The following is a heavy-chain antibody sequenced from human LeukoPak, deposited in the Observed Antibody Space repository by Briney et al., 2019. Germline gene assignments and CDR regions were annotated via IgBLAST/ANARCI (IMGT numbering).Heavy chain of an antibody. CDR3: ARDQGSGYDS. V-gene: IGHV3-7*03. CDR2: IKLDGSEK. J-gene: IGHJ4*02. CDR1: GFTFGKYW. D-gene: IGHD5-12*01. Sequence: GTSLRLSCVASGFTFGKYWMSWVRQAPGKGLEWVANIKLDGSEKNYVDSVKGRFTISRDNTKNSLYLQMNSLRVEDTAVFYCARDQGSGYDSWGQGTLVTVSS.